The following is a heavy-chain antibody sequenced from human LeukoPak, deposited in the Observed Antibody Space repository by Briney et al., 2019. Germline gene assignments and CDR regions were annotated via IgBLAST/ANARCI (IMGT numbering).Heavy chain of an antibody. V-gene: IGHV3-74*01. CDR3: GRGGKVEQLALAR. CDR1: GFTFSNYW. Sequence: GGSLRLSCAASGFTFSNYWMHWVRQAPGKGLVWVSRVNSDGSSTSYADPVKGRFTISRDNAKNTVYLQMNSLRAEDTAVYYCGRGGKVEQLALARWGQGSLVTVSS. J-gene: IGHJ4*02. CDR2: VNSDGSST. D-gene: IGHD6-13*01.